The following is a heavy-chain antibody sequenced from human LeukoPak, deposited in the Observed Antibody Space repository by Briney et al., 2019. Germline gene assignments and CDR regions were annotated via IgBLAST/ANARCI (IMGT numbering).Heavy chain of an antibody. CDR2: INPSGGST. V-gene: IGHV1-46*01. D-gene: IGHD6-13*01. Sequence: ASVKVSCKASGYTFTSYYIHWVRQAPGQGLEWMGIINPSGGSTSYAQKFQGRVTMTTDTSTSTAYMELRSLRSDDTAVYYCARDKQQFDYWGQGTLVTVSS. J-gene: IGHJ4*02. CDR3: ARDKQQFDY. CDR1: GYTFTSYY.